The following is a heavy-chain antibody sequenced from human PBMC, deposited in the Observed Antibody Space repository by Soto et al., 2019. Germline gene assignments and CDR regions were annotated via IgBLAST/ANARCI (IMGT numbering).Heavy chain of an antibody. Sequence: QVQLVQSGAEVKKPGAPVKVACKASGYTVARYDINWVRQATGQGLEWMGWMSHNSNNTGYAQKFQGRILMNRDTSTRTAYMELSNLTPEDTAVYYCARTWPRDGGYALWGQGTLVTLSS. CDR3: ARTWPRDGGYAL. CDR1: GYTVARYD. CDR2: MSHNSNNT. V-gene: IGHV1-8*01. J-gene: IGHJ4*02. D-gene: IGHD5-12*01.